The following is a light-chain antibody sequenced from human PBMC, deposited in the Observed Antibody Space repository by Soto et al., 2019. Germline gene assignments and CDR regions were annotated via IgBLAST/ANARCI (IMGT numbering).Light chain of an antibody. V-gene: IGKV3-20*01. CDR3: QQYGSSVWT. CDR1: LSVTSNF. Sequence: EIVLTQSPGTLSLAPGERATLSCRASLSVTSNFLAWYQQKPGQAPRLLLYDASNRATGIPDRFSGSGSGTDFSLTISRVEPEDFAVYYCQQYGSSVWTFGQGTRVEIK. J-gene: IGKJ1*01. CDR2: DAS.